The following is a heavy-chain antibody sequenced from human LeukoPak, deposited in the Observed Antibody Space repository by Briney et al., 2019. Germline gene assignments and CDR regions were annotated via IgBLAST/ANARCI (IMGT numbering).Heavy chain of an antibody. D-gene: IGHD6-19*01. J-gene: IGHJ5*02. CDR3: ARGSRDKPGIAVADSWFDP. Sequence: GGSLRLSCAASGFTFSSYGMHWVRQAPGKGLEWVAVIWYDGSNKYYADSVKGRFTISRDNSKNTLYLQMNSLRAEDTAVYYCARGSRDKPGIAVADSWFDPWGQGTLVTVSS. V-gene: IGHV3-33*01. CDR1: GFTFSSYG. CDR2: IWYDGSNK.